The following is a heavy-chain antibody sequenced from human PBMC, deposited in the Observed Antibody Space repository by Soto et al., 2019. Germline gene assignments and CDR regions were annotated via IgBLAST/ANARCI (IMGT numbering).Heavy chain of an antibody. V-gene: IGHV4-39*01. Sequence: QVQLQESGPGLVKPSETLSLTCTVSGGSIYRSGYYWGWIRQPPGRGLEWIGNIDYNGVTYSNPSLKSRVTISRVTSKNQFSLKLTSVTAADTALYYCGKVLVGATGHTDSDSWGPGTLVAVSS. D-gene: IGHD2-15*01. J-gene: IGHJ4*02. CDR3: GKVLVGATGHTDSDS. CDR1: GGSIYRSGYY. CDR2: IDYNGVT.